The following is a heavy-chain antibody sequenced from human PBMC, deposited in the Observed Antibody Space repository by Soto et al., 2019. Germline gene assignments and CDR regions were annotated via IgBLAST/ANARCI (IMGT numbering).Heavy chain of an antibody. D-gene: IGHD3-16*02. CDR2: INPANGNT. V-gene: IGHV1-3*05. J-gene: IGHJ4*02. Sequence: QVQLAQSGAEERKPGASVKVSCEATGYTFTAYAMHWVRQAPGQRLEWMGWINPANGNTKYSQKFQGRLTITSDTSANIVYMELNSLTSEDTAMYYCTRSAISPYGGLIGPFDYWGQGNLVTVSS. CDR1: GYTFTAYA. CDR3: TRSAISPYGGLIGPFDY.